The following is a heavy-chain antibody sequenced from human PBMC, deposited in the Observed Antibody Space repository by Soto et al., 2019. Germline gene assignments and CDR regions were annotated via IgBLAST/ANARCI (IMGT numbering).Heavy chain of an antibody. Sequence: GESLKISCKGSGSSFTSYWIGWVRQMPGKGLEWMGIIYPGDSDTRYSPSFQGQVTISADKSISTAYLQWSSLKASDTAMYYCARLSGGGSYDIPRIPDYWGQGTLVTVSS. CDR3: ARLSGGGSYDIPRIPDY. CDR2: IYPGDSDT. D-gene: IGHD1-26*01. J-gene: IGHJ4*02. V-gene: IGHV5-51*01. CDR1: GSSFTSYW.